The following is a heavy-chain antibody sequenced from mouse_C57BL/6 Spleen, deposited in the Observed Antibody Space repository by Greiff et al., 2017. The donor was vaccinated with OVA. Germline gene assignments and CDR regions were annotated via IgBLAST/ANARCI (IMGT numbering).Heavy chain of an antibody. J-gene: IGHJ3*01. V-gene: IGHV1-7*01. D-gene: IGHD2-4*01. Sequence: QVQLQQSGAELAKPGASVKLSCKASGYTFTSYWMHWVKQRPGQGLEWIGYINPSSGDTKYNQKFKDKATLTADKSYSTAYMQLSSLTYEDSAVXYCARGRGDDDVGTAVAWFAYWGQGTLVTVSA. CDR3: ARGRGDDDVGTAVAWFAY. CDR2: INPSSGDT. CDR1: GYTFTSYW.